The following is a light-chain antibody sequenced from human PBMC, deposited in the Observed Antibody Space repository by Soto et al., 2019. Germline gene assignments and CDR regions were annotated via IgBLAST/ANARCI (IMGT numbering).Light chain of an antibody. V-gene: IGLV1-40*01. CDR1: SSNIGAGYD. CDR2: GNS. Sequence: QSVLTQPPSVSGAPGQRVTISCTGSSSNIGAGYDVHWYQQLPGTAPKLLIYGNSNRPSGVPDRFSGSKSGTSASLAITGLQAEDEADYYCQSYHSSLSGVVFGGGTKLTVL. J-gene: IGLJ2*01. CDR3: QSYHSSLSGVV.